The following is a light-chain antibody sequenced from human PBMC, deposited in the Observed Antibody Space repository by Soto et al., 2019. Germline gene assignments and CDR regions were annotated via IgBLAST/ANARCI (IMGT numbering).Light chain of an antibody. J-gene: IGLJ1*01. CDR2: DSN. CDR3: QSYGTSRTGLYV. Sequence: QSVLTQPPSVSGAPGQRATISCTGSGSNIGAGRDVHWYRQLPGAAPKFLISDSNHRPSGVPDRFSVSKSGASASLAITGSRPEAEGEDFYQSYGTSRTGLYVFGTGTKVTVL. CDR1: GSNIGAGRD. V-gene: IGLV1-40*01.